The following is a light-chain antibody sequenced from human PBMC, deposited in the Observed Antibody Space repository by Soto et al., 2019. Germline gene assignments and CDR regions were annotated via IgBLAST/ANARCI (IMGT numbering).Light chain of an antibody. CDR1: SSDVGGYNY. J-gene: IGLJ3*02. CDR3: SSYTRSSTRV. Sequence: QSALTQPTSVSGSPGQSITISCTGTSSDVGGYNYVSWYQQHPGKAPKLMIYEVSNQPSGVSNRFSGSKSGNTASLTISGLQAEDEADYYCSSYTRSSTRVFGGGTKLTVL. V-gene: IGLV2-14*01. CDR2: EVS.